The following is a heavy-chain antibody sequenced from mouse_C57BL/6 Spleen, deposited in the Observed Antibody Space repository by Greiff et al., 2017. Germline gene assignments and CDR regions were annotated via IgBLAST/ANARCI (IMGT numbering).Heavy chain of an antibody. CDR3: TVYYYGSSYPYFDY. Sequence: QVQLQQSGAELVRPGASVTLSCKASGYTFTDYEMHWVKQTPVHGLEWIGAIDPETGGTAYNQKFKGKAILTADKSSSTAYMELRSLTSEDSAVYYCTVYYYGSSYPYFDYWGQGTTLTVSS. CDR2: IDPETGGT. D-gene: IGHD1-1*01. V-gene: IGHV1-15*01. J-gene: IGHJ2*01. CDR1: GYTFTDYE.